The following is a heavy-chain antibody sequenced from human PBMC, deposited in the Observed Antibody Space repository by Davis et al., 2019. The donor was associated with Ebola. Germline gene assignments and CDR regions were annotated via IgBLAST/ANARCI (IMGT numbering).Heavy chain of an antibody. V-gene: IGHV3-21*01. CDR1: EFTFSSYS. CDR3: ARAIAYYYYGMDV. CDR2: ISSSSSYI. Sequence: PGGSLRLSCAASEFTFSSYSMNWVRQAPGKGLEWVSSISSSSSYIYYADSVKGRFTISRDNAKNSLYLQMNSLRAEDTAVYYCARAIAYYYYGMDVWGQGTTVTVSS. J-gene: IGHJ6*02.